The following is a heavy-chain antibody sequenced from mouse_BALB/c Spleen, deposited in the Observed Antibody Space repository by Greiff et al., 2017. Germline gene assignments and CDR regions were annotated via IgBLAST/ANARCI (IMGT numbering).Heavy chain of an antibody. V-gene: IGHV1S135*01. CDR1: GYSFTDYS. D-gene: IGHD2-5*01. CDR3: ARFSNYDHAYAMDY. Sequence: VQLQQSGAELVKPGASVKVSCKASGYSFTDYSMHWVKQSHGKSLEWIGYIDPYNGGTSYNQKFKGKATLAVDKSSSTAFMHLNSLTSEDSAVYYCARFSNYDHAYAMDYWGQGTSVTVSS. J-gene: IGHJ4*01. CDR2: IDPYNGGT.